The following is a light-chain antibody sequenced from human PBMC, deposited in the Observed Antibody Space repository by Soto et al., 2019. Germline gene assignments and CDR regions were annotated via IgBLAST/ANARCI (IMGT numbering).Light chain of an antibody. J-gene: IGLJ2*01. V-gene: IGLV4-69*01. CDR2: LNSDGSH. CDR3: QTWGTGHVV. CDR1: SGHSSYA. Sequence: QPVLTQSPSASASLGASVKLTCTLSSGHSSYAIACHQQQPEKGPRYLMKLNSDGSHSKGDGIPDRFSGSSSGAERYLTISSLQSEDEADYYCQTWGTGHVVFGGGTKVTVL.